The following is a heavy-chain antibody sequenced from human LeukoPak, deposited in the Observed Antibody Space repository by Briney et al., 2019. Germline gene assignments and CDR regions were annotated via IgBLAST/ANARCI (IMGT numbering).Heavy chain of an antibody. D-gene: IGHD2-2*01. CDR2: ISAYNGNT. Sequence: ASVKVSCKASGYTFTSYGISWVRQAPGQGLEWMGWISAYNGNTNYAQKLQGRVTMTTDTSTSTAYMELRSLRSDDTAVYYCARDRRSTSRTLDYYYGMDVWGQGTTVIVSS. CDR1: GYTFTSYG. CDR3: ARDRRSTSRTLDYYYGMDV. V-gene: IGHV1-18*01. J-gene: IGHJ6*02.